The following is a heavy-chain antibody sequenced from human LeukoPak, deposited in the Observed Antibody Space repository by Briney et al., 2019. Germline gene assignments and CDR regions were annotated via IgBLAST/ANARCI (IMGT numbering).Heavy chain of an antibody. V-gene: IGHV1-2*04. CDR1: GYTFTGYY. J-gene: IGHJ4*02. D-gene: IGHD6-13*01. Sequence: APVKVSCKASGYTFTGYYMHWVRQAPGQGLEWMGWINPNSGGTNYAQKFQGWVTMTRDTSISTAYMELSRLRSDDTAVYYCARATAAGAFGVDYWGQGTLVTVSS. CDR2: INPNSGGT. CDR3: ARATAAGAFGVDY.